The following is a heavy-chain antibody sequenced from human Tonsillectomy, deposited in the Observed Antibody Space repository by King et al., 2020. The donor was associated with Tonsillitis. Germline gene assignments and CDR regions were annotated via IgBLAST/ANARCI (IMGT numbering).Heavy chain of an antibody. D-gene: IGHD2-2*01. CDR2: INHRRST. V-gene: IGHV4-34*01. J-gene: IGHJ2*01. CDR3: ARGRRYCSKSSCFAGIFDL. Sequence: VQLQQWGAGLLKPSETLSLTCAVYSGSLSDHYWSWIRQRPGKGLEWIEEINHRRSTNYNPSLKSRVTLSVDTSKNQFSLSLYSVTAADTALYYCARGRRYCSKSSCFAGIFDLWGRGTLVTVSS. CDR1: SGSLSDHY.